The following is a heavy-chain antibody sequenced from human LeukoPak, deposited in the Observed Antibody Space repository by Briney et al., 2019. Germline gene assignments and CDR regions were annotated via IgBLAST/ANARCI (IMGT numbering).Heavy chain of an antibody. D-gene: IGHD3-9*01. Sequence: SETLSLTCTVSGDSVSSYYWSWIRQPPGKRLEWIGCIYYSESATYNPSLKSRVTISLDTSKNQFFLKLSSVTAADTAVYYCARKRSFDLWGQGTLVTVSS. CDR3: ARKRSFDL. CDR1: GDSVSSYY. J-gene: IGHJ4*02. V-gene: IGHV4-59*02. CDR2: IYYSESA.